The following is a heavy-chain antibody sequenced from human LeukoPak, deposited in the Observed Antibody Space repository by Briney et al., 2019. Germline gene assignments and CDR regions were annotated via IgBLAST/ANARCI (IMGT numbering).Heavy chain of an antibody. CDR2: INHSGST. CDR3: ARAEVRGQEYYYYYMDV. D-gene: IGHD3-10*01. Sequence: PSETLSLTCAVYGGSFSGYYWSWIRQPPGKGLEWIGEINHSGSTNYNPSLKSRVTISVDTSKNQFSLKLSSVTAADTAVYYCARAEVRGQEYYYYYMDVWGKGTTVTISS. J-gene: IGHJ6*03. V-gene: IGHV4-34*01. CDR1: GGSFSGYY.